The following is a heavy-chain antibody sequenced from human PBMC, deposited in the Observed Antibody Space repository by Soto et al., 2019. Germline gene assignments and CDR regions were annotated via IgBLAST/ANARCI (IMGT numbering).Heavy chain of an antibody. CDR2: LSPYSGAT. J-gene: IGHJ6*02. CDR3: ARGSRITLFGVPSFLSKGLDV. V-gene: IGHV1-2*02. CDR1: GYTFSDFY. Sequence: QVHLVQTGVEVRKPGASVKVSCTPSGYTFSDFYIHWVRQAPGQGLEWMGCLSPYSGATMTAQRFEGRVTMATNTSISTAYMELSSLRYDDTALYYCARGSRITLFGVPSFLSKGLDVWGQGTTVIVSS. D-gene: IGHD3-3*01.